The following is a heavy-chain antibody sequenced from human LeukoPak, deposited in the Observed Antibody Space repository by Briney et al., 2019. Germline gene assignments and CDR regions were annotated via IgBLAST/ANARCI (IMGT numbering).Heavy chain of an antibody. D-gene: IGHD1-26*01. CDR1: GFTFSSYA. CDR2: ISYDGSNK. CDR3: AKDSGGIVGATGDY. Sequence: GGSLRLSCAASGFTFSSYAMHWVRQAPGKGLEWVAVISYDGSNKYYADSVKGRFTISRDNSKNTLYLQMNSLRAEDTAVYYCAKDSGGIVGATGDYWGQGTLVTVSS. V-gene: IGHV3-30-3*01. J-gene: IGHJ4*02.